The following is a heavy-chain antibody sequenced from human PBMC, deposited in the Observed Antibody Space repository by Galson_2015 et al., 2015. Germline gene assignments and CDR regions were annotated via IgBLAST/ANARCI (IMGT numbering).Heavy chain of an antibody. J-gene: IGHJ4*02. CDR2: ITSGSSTI. CDR1: GFTFNRYS. D-gene: IGHD3-10*01. V-gene: IGHV3-48*02. CDR3: ARSYYGTGNLFDY. Sequence: SLRLSCAASGFTFNRYSMNWVRQAPGKGLEWVAYITSGSSTICYADSVKGRFTISRDDAKNSLYLQMNSLRDEDTAVYYCARSYYGTGNLFDYWGQGSLVTVSS.